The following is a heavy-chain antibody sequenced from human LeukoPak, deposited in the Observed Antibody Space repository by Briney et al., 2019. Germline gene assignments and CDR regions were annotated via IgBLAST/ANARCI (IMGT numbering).Heavy chain of an antibody. CDR2: ISYGGSNK. CDR1: GFTFSSYG. Sequence: GRSLRLSCAASGFTFSSYGMHWVRQAPGKGLEWVAVISYGGSNKYYADSVKGRFTISRDNSKNTLYLQMNSLRAEDTAVYYCARAPGSSGWWDYWGQGTLVTVSS. V-gene: IGHV3-30*03. CDR3: ARAPGSSGWWDY. D-gene: IGHD6-19*01. J-gene: IGHJ4*02.